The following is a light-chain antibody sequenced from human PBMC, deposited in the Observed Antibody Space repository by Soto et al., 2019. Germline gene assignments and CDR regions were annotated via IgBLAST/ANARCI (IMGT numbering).Light chain of an antibody. Sequence: ESVLAQSPATLSLSPGERATLSCRASQSLDSSLAWFQQKPGQAPRLLIYDVSYRASGIPDRFSGSGSGTDFTLTISRLEPEDFAVYYCQQYGSPPQTFGQGTKVDIK. CDR2: DVS. CDR1: QSLDSS. CDR3: QQYGSPPQT. J-gene: IGKJ1*01. V-gene: IGKV3-20*01.